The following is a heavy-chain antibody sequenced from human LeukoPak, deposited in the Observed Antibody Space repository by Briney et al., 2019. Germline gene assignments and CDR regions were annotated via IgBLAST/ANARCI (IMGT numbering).Heavy chain of an antibody. CDR1: GFSFTMYS. Sequence: GGSLRLSCEVSGFSFTMYSFNWVPEAPGKGLEWISYISFGRINNSYADSVKGRFTVSRDNDKDSVFLEMNSLRVEDTAVYYCARVTDSTTWFTCMDAWGQGALVTVSS. J-gene: IGHJ5*02. CDR2: ISFGRINN. CDR3: ARVTDSTTWFTCMDA. V-gene: IGHV3-48*01. D-gene: IGHD6-13*01.